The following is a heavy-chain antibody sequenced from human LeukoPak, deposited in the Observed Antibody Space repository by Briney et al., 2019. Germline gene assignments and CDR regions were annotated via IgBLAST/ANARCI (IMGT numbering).Heavy chain of an antibody. CDR3: ARDLLSGYYFSYYMDV. J-gene: IGHJ6*03. D-gene: IGHD3-9*01. Sequence: SGGSLRLSCVASGFTFSSYSMNWVRQAPGKGLEWVSSISSSSSYIYYADSVKGRFTISRDNAKNSLYLQMNSLRAEDTAVYYCARDLLSGYYFSYYMDVWGKGTTVTVSS. CDR1: GFTFSSYS. CDR2: ISSSSSYI. V-gene: IGHV3-21*01.